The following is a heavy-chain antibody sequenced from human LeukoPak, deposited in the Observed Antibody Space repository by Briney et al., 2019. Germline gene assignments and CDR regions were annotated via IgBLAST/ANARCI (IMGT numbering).Heavy chain of an antibody. Sequence: GGSLRLSCAASGFTFSSYAMHWVRQAPGKGLEWVAVISYDGSNKCYADSVKGRFTISRDNSKNTLYLQMNSLRAEDTAVYYCARESSPETYYYDSSGYFQVYYFDYWGQGTLVTVSS. CDR1: GFTFSSYA. CDR3: ARESSPETYYYDSSGYFQVYYFDY. D-gene: IGHD3-22*01. J-gene: IGHJ4*02. CDR2: ISYDGSNK. V-gene: IGHV3-30-3*01.